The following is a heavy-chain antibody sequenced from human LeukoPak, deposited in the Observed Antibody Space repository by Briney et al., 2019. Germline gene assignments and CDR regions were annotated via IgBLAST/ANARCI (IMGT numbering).Heavy chain of an antibody. CDR3: AGHSEMEV. Sequence: GGSLRLSCAASGFTVSNNYMIWVRQAPGKGLEWVSLIYSGGSTYYSDSVRGRFAASRDNSKNTRYLQSIRLRAEDTAVYYCAGHSEMEVWGQGLTVTVSS. J-gene: IGHJ6*02. CDR1: GFTVSNNY. V-gene: IGHV3-53*01. CDR2: IYSGGST. D-gene: IGHD6-13*01.